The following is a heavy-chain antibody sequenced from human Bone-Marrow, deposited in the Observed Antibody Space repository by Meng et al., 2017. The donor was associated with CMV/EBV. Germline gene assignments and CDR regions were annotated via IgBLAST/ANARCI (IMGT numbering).Heavy chain of an antibody. Sequence: GESLKISCAASGFIFSDYGMHWVRQAPGKGLEWVAFIRFDGSNKYYADSVKGRFTISRDNSKNTLTLQMNSLRAEDTDVYYCAKDTREAIFGVIIIGGCDYWGQGTLVTVSS. V-gene: IGHV3-30*02. CDR2: IRFDGSNK. J-gene: IGHJ4*02. CDR1: GFIFSDYG. CDR3: AKDTREAIFGVIIIGGCDY. D-gene: IGHD3-3*01.